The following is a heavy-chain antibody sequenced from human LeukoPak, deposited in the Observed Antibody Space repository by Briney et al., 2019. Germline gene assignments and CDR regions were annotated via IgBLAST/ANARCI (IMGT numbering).Heavy chain of an antibody. Sequence: ASVKVSCKASGYTFTSYDFNWVRQATGQRPEWMGWMSPNSGDTGYAQKFQDRVTMTRNTSINTAYMELSSLRSEDTAVYFCARGHYFDTFDIWGQGTRVSVSS. D-gene: IGHD3-10*01. CDR1: GYTFTSYD. CDR2: MSPNSGDT. CDR3: ARGHYFDTFDI. J-gene: IGHJ3*02. V-gene: IGHV1-8*01.